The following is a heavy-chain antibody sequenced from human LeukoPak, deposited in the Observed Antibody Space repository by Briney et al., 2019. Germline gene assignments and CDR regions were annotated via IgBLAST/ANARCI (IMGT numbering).Heavy chain of an antibody. D-gene: IGHD2-2*01. J-gene: IGHJ5*02. CDR3: ARVICSSSSCYFGHWFDP. Sequence: PSETLSLTCSVSGGSISSYYWSWIRQPPGKGLEWIGYIYYSGSTNYNPSLKSRVTISVDTSKNQFSLKLSSVTAADTAVYYCARVICSSSSCYFGHWFDPWGQGTLVTVSS. V-gene: IGHV4-59*01. CDR2: IYYSGST. CDR1: GGSISSYY.